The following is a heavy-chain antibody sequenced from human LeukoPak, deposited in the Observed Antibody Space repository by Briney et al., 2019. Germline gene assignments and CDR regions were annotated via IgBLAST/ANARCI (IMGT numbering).Heavy chain of an antibody. CDR2: IKQDGSEK. CDR1: GFTFSSYW. CDR3: ARPRGMVNSAFDI. V-gene: IGHV3-7*03. J-gene: IGHJ3*02. Sequence: GGSLRLSCAASGFTFSSYWMSWVRQAPGKGLEWVAHIKQDGSEKYYVDSVKGRFTISRDNAKNSLYLQMNSLRAEDTAVYYCARPRGMVNSAFDIWGQGTMVTVSS. D-gene: IGHD5-18*01.